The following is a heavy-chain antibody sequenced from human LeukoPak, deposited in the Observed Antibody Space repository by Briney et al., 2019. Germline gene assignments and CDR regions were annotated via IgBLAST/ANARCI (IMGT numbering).Heavy chain of an antibody. D-gene: IGHD3-3*01. CDR3: ARGPTIFGVVTRGWFDP. J-gene: IGHJ5*02. CDR2: INHSGST. CDR1: GGSFSGYY. V-gene: IGHV4-34*01. Sequence: SETLSLTCAVYGGSFSGYYWSWIRQPPGKGLEWIGEINHSGSTNYNPSLKSRVTISVDTSKNQFSLKLSSVTAADTAVYYCARGPTIFGVVTRGWFDPWGQGTLVTASS.